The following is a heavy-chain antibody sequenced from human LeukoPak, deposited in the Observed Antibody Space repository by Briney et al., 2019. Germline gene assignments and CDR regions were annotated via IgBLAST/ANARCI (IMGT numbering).Heavy chain of an antibody. CDR1: GGSISSSSYY. V-gene: IGHV4-39*07. J-gene: IGHJ6*02. Sequence: SETLSLTCTVSGGSISSSSYYWGWIRQPPGKGLEWIGSIYYSGSTYYNPSLKSRVTISVDTSKNQFSLKLSSVTAADTAVYYCATHSSSWYSLMDGMDVWGQGTTVTVSS. D-gene: IGHD6-13*01. CDR2: IYYSGST. CDR3: ATHSSSWYSLMDGMDV.